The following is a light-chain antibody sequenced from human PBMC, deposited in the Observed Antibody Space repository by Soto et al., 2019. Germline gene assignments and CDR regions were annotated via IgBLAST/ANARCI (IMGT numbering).Light chain of an antibody. V-gene: IGKV3-20*01. CDR1: QSVSSSF. Sequence: ETVLTQSPGTLSSSPGERATLSCRASQSVSSSFLAWFQQKPGQTPRLLIYGASSRATGIPDRFSGSGSGTDFTLTISRLEPEDSAVYYCQKHGTTFGQGTKVDIK. CDR3: QKHGTT. CDR2: GAS. J-gene: IGKJ1*01.